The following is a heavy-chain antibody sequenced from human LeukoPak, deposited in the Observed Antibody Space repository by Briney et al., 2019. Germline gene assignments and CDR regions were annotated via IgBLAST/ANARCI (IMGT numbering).Heavy chain of an antibody. V-gene: IGHV1-2*02. CDR3: ARGYDILMYYFDY. D-gene: IGHD3-9*01. CDR1: GYTFTGYY. Sequence: ASVKVSCEASGYTFTGYYMHWVRQAPGQGLEWMGWINPNSGGTNFAQKFQGRVTMTRDTSISTAYMGLSRLRSDDTAVYYCARGYDILMYYFDYWGQGTLVTVSS. CDR2: INPNSGGT. J-gene: IGHJ4*02.